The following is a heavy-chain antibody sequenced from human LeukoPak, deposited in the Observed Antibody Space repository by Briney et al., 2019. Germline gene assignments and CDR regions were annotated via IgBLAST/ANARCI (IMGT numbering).Heavy chain of an antibody. CDR1: GFSFSTYW. Sequence: GGSLRLSCAASGFSFSTYWMTWVRQAPGKGPEWVAVMSYGGQNERYADSVKGRFTVSRDNPKNTVYLEMNSLRLEDTAVYYCARGSYGYFSYFDYWGQGTLVTVSS. D-gene: IGHD5-18*01. V-gene: IGHV3-30*03. CDR2: MSYGGQNE. CDR3: ARGSYGYFSYFDY. J-gene: IGHJ4*02.